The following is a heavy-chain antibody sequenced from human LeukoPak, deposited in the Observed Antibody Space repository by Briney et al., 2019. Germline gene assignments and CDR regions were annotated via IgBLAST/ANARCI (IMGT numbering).Heavy chain of an antibody. D-gene: IGHD3-9*01. CDR2: INPNSGNT. CDR3: ARGILRYFDWSRYPKMDV. CDR1: GYTFTGYY. V-gene: IGHV1-8*02. Sequence: GASVKVSCKASGYTFTGYYMHWVRQAPGQGLEWMGWINPNSGNTGYAQKFQGRVTMTRNTSISTAYMELSSLRSEDTAVYYCARGILRYFDWSRYPKMDVWGKGTTVTISS. J-gene: IGHJ6*04.